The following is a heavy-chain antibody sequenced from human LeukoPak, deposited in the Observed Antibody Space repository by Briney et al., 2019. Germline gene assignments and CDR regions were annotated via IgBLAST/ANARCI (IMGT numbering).Heavy chain of an antibody. V-gene: IGHV3-23*01. D-gene: IGHD5-18*01. CDR3: AKTPYVDIRMVTFDY. J-gene: IGHJ4*02. Sequence: GGSLRLSCAASGFTFSSYAMNWVRQAPGKGLEWVSFISGSGGSTYHVDSVKGRFTISRDNSKNTLYLQMNSLRAENTAVYYCAKTPYVDIRMVTFDYWGQGALVTVSS. CDR2: ISGSGGST. CDR1: GFTFSSYA.